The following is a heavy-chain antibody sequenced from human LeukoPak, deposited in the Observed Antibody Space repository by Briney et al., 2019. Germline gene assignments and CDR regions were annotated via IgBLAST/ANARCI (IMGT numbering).Heavy chain of an antibody. CDR3: ARVLLWFGEALDYGMDV. Sequence: GGSLRLSCAASGFTFSSYNMNWVRQAPGKGLEWVSFISSSSTYIYNADSVKGRFTISRDNAKNPLYLQMNSLRVKDTAVYYCARVLLWFGEALDYGMDVWGQGTTVTVSS. CDR2: ISSSSTYI. J-gene: IGHJ6*02. V-gene: IGHV3-21*01. D-gene: IGHD3-10*01. CDR1: GFTFSSYN.